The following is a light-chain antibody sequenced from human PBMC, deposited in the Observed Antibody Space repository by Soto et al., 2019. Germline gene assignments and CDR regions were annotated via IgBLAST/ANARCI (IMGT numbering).Light chain of an antibody. CDR1: QRLASNY. CDR2: GVS. CDR3: QQYADSPIT. V-gene: IGKV3-20*01. Sequence: EIELTQSPGTLSLSPGERATLSCRASQRLASNYLAWYQQRPGQAPRLLLYGVSSRATGIPDRFSGSGSGTDFTLAISRVEPEDFAVYFCQQYADSPITFGQGTKVDIK. J-gene: IGKJ1*01.